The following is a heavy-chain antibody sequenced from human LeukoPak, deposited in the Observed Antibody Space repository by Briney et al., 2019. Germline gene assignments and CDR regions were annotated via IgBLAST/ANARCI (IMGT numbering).Heavy chain of an antibody. Sequence: PSETLSLTCTVSGGSISSSSYYWGWIRQPPGKGLEWIGSIYYSGSTYYNPSLKSRVTISVDTSKNQFSLKLSSVTAADTAVYYCARQGPGRFLEWDWVYMDVWGKGTTVTVSS. D-gene: IGHD3-3*01. J-gene: IGHJ6*03. CDR1: GGSISSSSYY. CDR2: IYYSGST. CDR3: ARQGPGRFLEWDWVYMDV. V-gene: IGHV4-39*01.